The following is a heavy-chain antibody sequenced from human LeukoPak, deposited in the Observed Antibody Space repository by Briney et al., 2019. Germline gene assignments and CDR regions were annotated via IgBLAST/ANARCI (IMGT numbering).Heavy chain of an antibody. Sequence: PGGSLRLSCAASGFTLSSYAMSSVRQAPGKGLEWVSAISGSGGTTYYADSVKGRFTISRDNSKDTLYLQMNSLRAEDTAVYYCAKDLVGATVGYYFDYWGQGTLVTVSS. V-gene: IGHV3-23*01. CDR2: ISGSGGTT. J-gene: IGHJ4*02. CDR3: AKDLVGATVGYYFDY. D-gene: IGHD1-26*01. CDR1: GFTLSSYA.